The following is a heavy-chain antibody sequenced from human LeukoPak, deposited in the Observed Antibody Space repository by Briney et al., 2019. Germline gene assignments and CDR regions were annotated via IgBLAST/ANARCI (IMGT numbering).Heavy chain of an antibody. CDR3: ARGVYGDYLNWFDP. V-gene: IGHV4-59*01. Sequence: SETLSLTCTVSGGSISSYYWSWIRQPPGKGLEWIGYIYYSGSTNYNPSLKSRVTISGDTSKNQFSLKLSSVTAADTAVYYCARGVYGDYLNWFDPWGQGTLVTVSS. D-gene: IGHD4-17*01. CDR2: IYYSGST. CDR1: GGSISSYY. J-gene: IGHJ5*02.